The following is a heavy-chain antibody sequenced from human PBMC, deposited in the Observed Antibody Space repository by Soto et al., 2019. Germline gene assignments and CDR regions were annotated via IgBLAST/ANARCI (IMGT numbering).Heavy chain of an antibody. V-gene: IGHV4-31*03. CDR3: ARVHHDFWSGYYVIDYFDY. Sequence: QVQLQESGPRLVKPSQTLSLTCTVSGGSISSGGYYWSWIRQHPGKGLEWIGYIYYSGSTYYNPSLKSRVTISVDTSKNQFSLKLSSVTAADTAVYYCARVHHDFWSGYYVIDYFDYWGQGTLVTVSS. CDR1: GGSISSGGYY. D-gene: IGHD3-3*01. CDR2: IYYSGST. J-gene: IGHJ4*02.